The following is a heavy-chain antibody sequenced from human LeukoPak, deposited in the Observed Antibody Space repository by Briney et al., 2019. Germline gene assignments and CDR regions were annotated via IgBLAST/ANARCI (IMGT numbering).Heavy chain of an antibody. CDR2: VYYTGST. CDR3: ARHGDGDSFEYLLH. J-gene: IGHJ1*01. CDR1: GGSISSYY. D-gene: IGHD5-24*01. V-gene: IGHV4-59*08. Sequence: PSETLSLTCTVSGGSISSYYWSWIRQPPGKGLEWIGYVYYTGSTNYNPSLKSRVTISVDTSKNQFSLRMNSVTAADTAVYYCARHGDGDSFEYLLHWGQGTLVTVSS.